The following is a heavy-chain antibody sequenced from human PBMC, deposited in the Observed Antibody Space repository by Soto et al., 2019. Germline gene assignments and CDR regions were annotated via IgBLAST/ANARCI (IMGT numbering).Heavy chain of an antibody. D-gene: IGHD3-3*01. V-gene: IGHV1-3*01. CDR3: ARGYYDFWSGSPLPFHY. CDR1: GYTFTSYA. CDR2: INAGNGNT. Sequence: ASVKVSCKASGYTFTSYAMHWVRQAPGQRLEWMGWINAGNGNTKYSQKFQGRVTITRDTSASTAYMELSSLRSEDTAVYYCARGYYDFWSGSPLPFHYWGQGTLVTVSS. J-gene: IGHJ4*02.